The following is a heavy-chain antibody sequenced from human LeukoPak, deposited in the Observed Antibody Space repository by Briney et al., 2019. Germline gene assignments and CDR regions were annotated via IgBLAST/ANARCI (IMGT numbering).Heavy chain of an antibody. D-gene: IGHD4-17*01. J-gene: IGHJ6*04. CDR1: GFTFSSYE. Sequence: GGSLRLSCAASGFTFSSYEMNLVRQAPGKGLEWVSYISSSGSTIYYADSVKGRFTISRDNAKNSLYLQMNSLRAEDTAVYYCARQKDYGDYGLYYYGMDVWGKGTTVTVSS. CDR2: ISSSGSTI. V-gene: IGHV3-48*03. CDR3: ARQKDYGDYGLYYYGMDV.